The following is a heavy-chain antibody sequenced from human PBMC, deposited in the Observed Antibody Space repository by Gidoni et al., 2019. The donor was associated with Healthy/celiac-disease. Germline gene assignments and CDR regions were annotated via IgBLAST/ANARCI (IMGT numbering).Heavy chain of an antibody. J-gene: IGHJ4*02. CDR1: GFTFSSYS. Sequence: EVQLVESGGGLVKPGGSLRLSCAASGFTFSSYSMNWVRQAPGKGLEWVSSISSSSSYIYYADSVKGRFTISRDNAKNSLYLQMNSLRAEDTAVYYCAESLGNSEFDYWGQGTLVTVSS. D-gene: IGHD1-7*01. CDR2: ISSSSSYI. CDR3: AESLGNSEFDY. V-gene: IGHV3-21*01.